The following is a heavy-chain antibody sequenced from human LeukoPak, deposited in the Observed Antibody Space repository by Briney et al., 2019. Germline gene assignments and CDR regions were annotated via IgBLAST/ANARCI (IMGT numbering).Heavy chain of an antibody. CDR1: GFTFSSYG. J-gene: IGHJ4*02. CDR3: AKWPLTGYSSGWTDY. CDR2: ISGSGGST. V-gene: IGHV3-23*01. D-gene: IGHD6-19*01. Sequence: PGGSLRLSCAASGFTFSSYGMSWVRQAPGKGLEWVSAISGSGGSTYYADSVKGRFTISRDNSKNTLYLQMNSLRAEDTAVYYCAKWPLTGYSSGWTDYWGQGTLVTVSS.